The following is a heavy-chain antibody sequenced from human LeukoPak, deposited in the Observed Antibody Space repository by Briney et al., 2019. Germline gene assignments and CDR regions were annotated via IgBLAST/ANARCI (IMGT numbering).Heavy chain of an antibody. D-gene: IGHD1-26*01. J-gene: IGHJ4*02. V-gene: IGHV4-38-2*02. CDR2: IYHSGST. CDR3: ARVSGSPSRAFDY. Sequence: SETLSLTCTVSGYSISSGYYWGWIRQPPGKGLEWIGSIYHSGSTYYNPSLKSRVTISVDKSKNQFSLKLSSVTAADTAVYYCARVSGSPSRAFDYWGQGTLVTVSS. CDR1: GYSISSGYY.